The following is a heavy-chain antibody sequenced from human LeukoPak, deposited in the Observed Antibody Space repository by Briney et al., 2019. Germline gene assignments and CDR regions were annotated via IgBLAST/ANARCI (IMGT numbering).Heavy chain of an antibody. D-gene: IGHD3-22*01. Sequence: PSGTLSLTCAVSGGSISSSNWWSWVRQPPGKGLEWIGEIYHNGSTNYNPSLKSRVTISVDKAKNQFSLKLSSVTAADTAVYYCARWGYSYDGSGLDYWGQGTLVTVSS. CDR3: ARWGYSYDGSGLDY. CDR1: GGSISSSNW. CDR2: IYHNGST. J-gene: IGHJ4*02. V-gene: IGHV4-4*02.